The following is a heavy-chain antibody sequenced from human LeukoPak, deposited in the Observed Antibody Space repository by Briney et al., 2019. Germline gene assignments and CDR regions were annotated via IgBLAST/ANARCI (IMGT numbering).Heavy chain of an antibody. V-gene: IGHV3-53*01. J-gene: IGHJ3*02. CDR2: IYSGDST. CDR1: GFTVSNNY. CDR3: ARYRFVVGATDSFDI. Sequence: GGSLRLSCAASGFTVSNNYMNWVRQAPGKGLEWVSVIYSGDSTYYADSVKGRFTISRDNSKNTLYLQMNSLRAEDTAVYYCARYRFVVGATDSFDIWGQGTMVTVSS. D-gene: IGHD1-26*01.